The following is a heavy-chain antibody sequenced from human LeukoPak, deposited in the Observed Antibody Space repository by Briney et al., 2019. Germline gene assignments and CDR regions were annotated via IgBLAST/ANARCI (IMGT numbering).Heavy chain of an antibody. D-gene: IGHD1/OR15-1a*01. CDR1: GYTFTSYD. CDR2: MNPNSGNT. Sequence: ASVKVSCKASGYTFTSYDINWVRQATGXXXEWMGWMNPNSGNTGYAQKFQGRVTMTRNTSISTAYMELSSLRSEDTAVYYCARVRIRNRNWFDPWGQGTLVTVSS. J-gene: IGHJ5*02. V-gene: IGHV1-8*01. CDR3: ARVRIRNRNWFDP.